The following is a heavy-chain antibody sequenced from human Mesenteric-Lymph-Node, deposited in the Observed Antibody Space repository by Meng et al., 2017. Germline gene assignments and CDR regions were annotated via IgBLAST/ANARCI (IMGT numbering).Heavy chain of an antibody. V-gene: IGHV1-18*01. CDR2: ISAYNGNR. J-gene: IGHJ4*02. CDR1: GYTFTDFG. CDR3: TRDLGGVPGSFFDF. Sequence: QVQLGQSGPEVKKPGASGKGSCKASGYTFTDFGISWVRQAPGQGLEWMGWISAYNGNRDYAQKFQGRVTMTTDTSTSTTYLELRNLGSDGTAVFYCTRDLGGVPGSFFDFWGQGTLVTVSS. D-gene: IGHD6-19*01.